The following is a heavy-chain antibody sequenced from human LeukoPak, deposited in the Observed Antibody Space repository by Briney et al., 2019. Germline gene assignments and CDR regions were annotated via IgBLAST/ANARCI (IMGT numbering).Heavy chain of an antibody. V-gene: IGHV4-59*08. CDR3: ASVLSGAFDY. J-gene: IGHJ4*02. CDR2: IYNSGSA. Sequence: SETLSLTCTVSGGFISQEYWSWIRQPPGKGLEWIGYIYNSGSASYNPSLGSRVTISVDTSKNQFSLKLSSVTAADTAVYYCASVLSGAFDYWGQGTLVTVSS. CDR1: GGFISQEY. D-gene: IGHD6-6*01.